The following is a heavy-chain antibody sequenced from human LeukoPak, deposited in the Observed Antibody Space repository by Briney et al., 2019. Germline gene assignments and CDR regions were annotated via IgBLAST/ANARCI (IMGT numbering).Heavy chain of an antibody. Sequence: ASVKVSCKASGYTFTSYYMHWVRQAPGQGLEWMGWMNPNSGNTGYAQKFQGRVTMTRNTSISTAYMELSSLRSEDTAVYYCARGLQYYDFWSGYYTRALQAFDYWGQGTLVTVSS. CDR3: ARGLQYYDFWSGYYTRALQAFDY. CDR2: MNPNSGNT. CDR1: GYTFTSYY. D-gene: IGHD3-3*01. V-gene: IGHV1-8*02. J-gene: IGHJ4*02.